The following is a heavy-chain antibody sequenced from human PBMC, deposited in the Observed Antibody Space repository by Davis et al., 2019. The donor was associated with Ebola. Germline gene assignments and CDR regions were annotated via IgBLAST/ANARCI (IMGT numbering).Heavy chain of an antibody. J-gene: IGHJ4*02. V-gene: IGHV3-11*06. CDR1: GFTFSVYY. CDR3: AQQLGDYGGNALRY. D-gene: IGHD4-23*01. CDR2: ISRSASYK. Sequence: GESLKISCAASGFTFSVYYMSWIRQAPGKGPEWVSSISRSASYKNYADSVKGRFTISRDDAKKSLYLQMDSLRAEDTAVYYCAQQLGDYGGNALRYWGQGTLVTVSS.